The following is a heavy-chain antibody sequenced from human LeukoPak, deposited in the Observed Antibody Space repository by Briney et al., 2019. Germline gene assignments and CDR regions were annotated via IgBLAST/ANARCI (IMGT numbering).Heavy chain of an antibody. Sequence: ASVKVSCKASGYTFTGYYMHWVRQAPGQGLEWMGWINPNSGGTNYAQKFQGRVTMTRDTSISTAYMELSRLRSEDTAVYYCATYSSTVISGSAPQNWFDPWGQGTLVTVSS. V-gene: IGHV1-2*02. J-gene: IGHJ5*02. CDR3: ATYSSTVISGSAPQNWFDP. D-gene: IGHD4-11*01. CDR2: INPNSGGT. CDR1: GYTFTGYY.